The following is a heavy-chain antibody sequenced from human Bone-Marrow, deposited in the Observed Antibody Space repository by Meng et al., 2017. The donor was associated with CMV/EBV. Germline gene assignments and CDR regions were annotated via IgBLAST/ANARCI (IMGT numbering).Heavy chain of an antibody. D-gene: IGHD2-2*01. CDR1: GGTFSSYA. CDR2: IIPIFGTA. Sequence: SVKVSCKASGGTFSSYAISWVRQAPGQGLEWMGGIIPIFGTANYAQKFQGRVTITTDESTSTAYMELSSLRSEDTAVYYCASGCFVVVPAAAGYYYYGMAVWGPGTTVTGSS. V-gene: IGHV1-69*05. J-gene: IGHJ6*01. CDR3: ASGCFVVVPAAAGYYYYGMAV.